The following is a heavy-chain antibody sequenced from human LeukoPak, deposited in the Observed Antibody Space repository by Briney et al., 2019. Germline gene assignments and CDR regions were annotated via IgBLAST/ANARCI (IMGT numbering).Heavy chain of an antibody. CDR1: GDSVSSNSGA. J-gene: IGHJ6*02. CDR3: ARSTKMSTIRGYSYAMDV. CDR2: TYYRSEWYY. V-gene: IGHV6-1*01. Sequence: QTLSLTCAISGDSVSSNSGAWNWIRQSPGRGLEWLGRTYYRSEWYYDYAISVKSRMTINLDTSKNQFSLQLNSVTPEDTAVYYCARSTKMSTIRGYSYAMDVWGQGTTVTVSS. D-gene: IGHD5-24*01.